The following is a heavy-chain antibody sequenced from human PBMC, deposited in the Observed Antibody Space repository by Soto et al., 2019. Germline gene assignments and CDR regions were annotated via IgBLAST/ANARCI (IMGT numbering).Heavy chain of an antibody. V-gene: IGHV1-18*01. Sequence: QVQLVQSGAEVKKPGASVKVSCKASGYTFTSYGLSWVRQAPGQGLEWMGRISAYNYNTNYAQKLQGRVTMTTDTSTSTDYMELRSLRSDDTDVHYCARGVGALGHWFDAWSQGTLVTVSS. CDR2: ISAYNYNT. CDR3: ARGVGALGHWFDA. CDR1: GYTFTSYG. J-gene: IGHJ5*02. D-gene: IGHD1-26*01.